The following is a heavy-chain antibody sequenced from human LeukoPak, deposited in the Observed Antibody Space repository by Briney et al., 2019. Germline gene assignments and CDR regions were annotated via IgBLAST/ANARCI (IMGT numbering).Heavy chain of an antibody. J-gene: IGHJ3*02. CDR1: GFSFSDYY. CDR2: ISSSSSYT. D-gene: IGHD4-23*01. Sequence: GGSLRLSCAASGFSFSDYYMSWIRQAPGKGLEWVSYISSSSSYTNYADSVKGRFTISRDNAKNSLYLQMNSLRAEDTAVYYCARFTVVTPDAFDIWGQGTMVTVSS. V-gene: IGHV3-11*06. CDR3: ARFTVVTPDAFDI.